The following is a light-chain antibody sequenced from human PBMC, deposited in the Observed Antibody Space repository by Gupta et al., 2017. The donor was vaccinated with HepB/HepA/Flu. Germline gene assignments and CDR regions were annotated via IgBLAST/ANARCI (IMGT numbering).Light chain of an antibody. V-gene: IGLV1-51*02. CDR1: SSNIGKNY. Sequence: QSVLTQPPSVSAAPGQAVTISCSGNSSNIGKNYGSWYQQVPGKAPKLLIYENDKRPSGIPDRFSGSKAGTSVTPALTVPQTGEEAEDYCGRQASKMSTWVFGGGTKLTVL. J-gene: IGLJ3*02. CDR3: GRQASKMSTWV. CDR2: END.